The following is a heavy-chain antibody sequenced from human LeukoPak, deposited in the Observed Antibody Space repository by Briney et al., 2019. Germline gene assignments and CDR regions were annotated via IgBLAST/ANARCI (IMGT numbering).Heavy chain of an antibody. D-gene: IGHD2-15*01. J-gene: IGHJ4*02. Sequence: ASVKVSCKASEYTFTSYDIDWVRQATGQGLEWMGWMNPNSGNTGYAQKFQGRVTMTRNTSISTAYMELSSLRSEDTAVYYCARVSCSGGSCYFDYWGQGTLVTVSS. V-gene: IGHV1-8*01. CDR1: EYTFTSYD. CDR3: ARVSCSGGSCYFDY. CDR2: MNPNSGNT.